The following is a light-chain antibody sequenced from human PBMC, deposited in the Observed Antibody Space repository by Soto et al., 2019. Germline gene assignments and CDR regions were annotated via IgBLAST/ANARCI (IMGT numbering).Light chain of an antibody. V-gene: IGKV1-5*01. Sequence: DIQLAQSPSTLSASVGDRVTVTCRASQSISGWLAWYQQKPGKAPKLMIYDASSLESRAPSRFSGSGSETEFTLTISSLQPDDFATYYCQQYNTYRTFGQGTKVDIK. CDR1: QSISGW. J-gene: IGKJ1*01. CDR2: DAS. CDR3: QQYNTYRT.